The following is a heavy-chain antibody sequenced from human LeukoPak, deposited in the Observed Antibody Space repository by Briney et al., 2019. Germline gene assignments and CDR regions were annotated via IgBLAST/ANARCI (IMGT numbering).Heavy chain of an antibody. J-gene: IGHJ3*02. CDR1: GYTFTSHY. V-gene: IGHV1-18*04. CDR3: ASASIAAAGVAFDI. Sequence: ASVKVSCKASGYTFTSHYIHWVRQAPGQGLEWMGWISAYNGNTNYAQKLQGRVTMTTDTSTSTAYMELRSLRSDDTAVYYCASASIAAAGVAFDIWGQGTMVTVSS. CDR2: ISAYNGNT. D-gene: IGHD6-13*01.